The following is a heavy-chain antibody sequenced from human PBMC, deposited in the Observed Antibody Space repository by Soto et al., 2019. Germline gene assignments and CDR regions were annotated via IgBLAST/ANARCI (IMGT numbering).Heavy chain of an antibody. J-gene: IGHJ6*02. CDR2: IYSGGST. Sequence: GGSLRLSCAASGFTVSSNYMSWVRQAPGKGLEWVSVIYSGGSTYYADSVKGRFTISRDNSKNTLYLQMNSLRAEDTAVYYCAKDLSGARGRESPYYDFWSGPKGYYYYYYGMDVWGQGTTVTVSS. V-gene: IGHV3-53*05. CDR1: GFTVSSNY. CDR3: AKDLSGARGRESPYYDFWSGPKGYYYYYYGMDV. D-gene: IGHD3-3*01.